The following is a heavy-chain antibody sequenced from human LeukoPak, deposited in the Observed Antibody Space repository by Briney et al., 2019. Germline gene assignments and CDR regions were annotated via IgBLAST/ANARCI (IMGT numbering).Heavy chain of an antibody. V-gene: IGHV3-30-3*01. CDR2: ISYDGSNK. D-gene: IGHD4-23*01. CDR3: ARGSTVGLYYFDY. Sequence: GGSLRLSCAASGFTFNNYAMHWVRQAPGKGLEWVAVISYDGSNKYYADSVKGRFTISRDNSKNTLYLQMNSLRTEDTAVYYCARGSTVGLYYFDYWGQGTLVTVSS. J-gene: IGHJ4*02. CDR1: GFTFNNYA.